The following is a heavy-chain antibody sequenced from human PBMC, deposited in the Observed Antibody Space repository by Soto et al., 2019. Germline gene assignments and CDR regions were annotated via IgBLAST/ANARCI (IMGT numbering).Heavy chain of an antibody. CDR1: GYTFTSYA. Sequence: ASVKVSCKASGYTFTSYAMHWVRQAPGQRLEWMGWINAGNGNTKYSQKFQGRVTITRDTSASTAYMELSRLRSDDTAVYYCARDLGTTVVTRAYYYGMDVWGQGTTVTVSS. V-gene: IGHV1-3*01. J-gene: IGHJ6*02. CDR3: ARDLGTTVVTRAYYYGMDV. D-gene: IGHD4-17*01. CDR2: INAGNGNT.